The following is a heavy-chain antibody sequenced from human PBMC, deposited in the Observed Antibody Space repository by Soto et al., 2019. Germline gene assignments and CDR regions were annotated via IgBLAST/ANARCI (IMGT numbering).Heavy chain of an antibody. V-gene: IGHV4-34*01. J-gene: IGHJ3*02. Sequence: SETLSLTCAVYGGSVSSGSYYWSWIRQPPGKGLEWIAEISHSGRIHFNPSLKSRVTISVDTSKNQFSLKMSSVTAADTALYYCARVERGTATTVVDAFEIWGQGTMVTVSS. D-gene: IGHD1-1*01. CDR3: ARVERGTATTVVDAFEI. CDR2: ISHSGRI. CDR1: GGSVSSGSYY.